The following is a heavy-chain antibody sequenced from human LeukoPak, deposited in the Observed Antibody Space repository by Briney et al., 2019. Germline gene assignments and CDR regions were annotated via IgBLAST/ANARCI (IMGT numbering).Heavy chain of an antibody. Sequence: SSETLSLTCTVSGGSISSYYWSWIRQPPGKGLEWIGYIYYSGSTNYNPSLKSRVTISVDTSKNQFSLKLSSVTAADTAVYYCARDGVYHGSGANWFDPWGQGTLVTVSS. D-gene: IGHD3-10*01. J-gene: IGHJ5*02. CDR3: ARDGVYHGSGANWFDP. CDR2: IYYSGST. CDR1: GGSISSYY. V-gene: IGHV4-59*01.